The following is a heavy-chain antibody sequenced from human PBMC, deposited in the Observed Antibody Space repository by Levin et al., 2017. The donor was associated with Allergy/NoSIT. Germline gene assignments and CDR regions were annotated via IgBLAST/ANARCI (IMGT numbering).Heavy chain of an antibody. CDR3: ARKKGAPAPEDYYYYGMDV. Sequence: GGSLRLSCAASGFTFSSYGMHWVRQAPGKGLEWVAVIWYDGSNKYYADSVKGRFTISRDNSKNTLYLQMNSLRAEDTAVYYCARKKGAPAPEDYYYYGMDVWGQGTTVTVSS. CDR2: IWYDGSNK. V-gene: IGHV3-33*01. CDR1: GFTFSSYG. J-gene: IGHJ6*02. D-gene: IGHD2-2*01.